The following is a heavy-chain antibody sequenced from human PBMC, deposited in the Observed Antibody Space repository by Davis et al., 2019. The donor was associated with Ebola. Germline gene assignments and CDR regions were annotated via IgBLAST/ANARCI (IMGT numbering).Heavy chain of an antibody. D-gene: IGHD1-26*01. V-gene: IGHV1-18*01. Sequence: AASVKVSCKASGYTFTSYGISWVRQAPGQGLEWMGWISAYNGNTNYAQKLQGRVTITRDTSASTAYMELSSLRSEDTAVYYCSGSYRGFDYWGQGTLVTVSS. CDR3: SGSYRGFDY. CDR1: GYTFTSYG. J-gene: IGHJ4*02. CDR2: ISAYNGNT.